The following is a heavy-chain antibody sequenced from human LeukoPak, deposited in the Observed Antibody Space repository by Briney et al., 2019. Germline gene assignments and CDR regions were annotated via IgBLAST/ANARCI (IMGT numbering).Heavy chain of an antibody. Sequence: GGSLRLSCAASGFTFRSYWMNWVRQGPGKGLAWVSRINSEGSSTSYADSVKGRFTISRDNAKNSLYLQMNSLRAEDTAVYYCARDGWYYDSSGPFDYWGQGTLVTVSS. CDR3: ARDGWYYDSSGPFDY. V-gene: IGHV3-74*01. J-gene: IGHJ4*02. D-gene: IGHD3-22*01. CDR2: INSEGSST. CDR1: GFTFRSYW.